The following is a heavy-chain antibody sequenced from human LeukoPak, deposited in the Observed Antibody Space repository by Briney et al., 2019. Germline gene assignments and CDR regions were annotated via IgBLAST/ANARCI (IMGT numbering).Heavy chain of an antibody. Sequence: GASVKVSCKASGYTFTGYYMHWVRQAPGQGLEWMGWINPNSGGTNYAQKFQGRVTMTRDTSISTAYMEPSRLRSDDTAVYYCARVFAYSGSYPEDYWGQGTLVTVSS. J-gene: IGHJ4*02. CDR1: GYTFTGYY. CDR2: INPNSGGT. CDR3: ARVFAYSGSYPEDY. V-gene: IGHV1-2*02. D-gene: IGHD1-26*01.